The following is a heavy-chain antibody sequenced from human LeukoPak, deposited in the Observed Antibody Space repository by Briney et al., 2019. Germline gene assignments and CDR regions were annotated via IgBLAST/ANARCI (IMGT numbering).Heavy chain of an antibody. J-gene: IGHJ3*02. D-gene: IGHD2-21*02. CDR2: SESGGAA. V-gene: IGHV3-23*01. CDR3: AKDLVVVTPSGILDI. CDR1: GFTYSNYA. Sequence: GGSLRLSCAASGFTYSNYAMTWVRQAPGKGLEWVSTSESGGAAYYADSVKGRFAISRGNSKNTLFLHMNGLRAEDTAVYFCAKDLVVVTPSGILDIWGQGTRVTVSS.